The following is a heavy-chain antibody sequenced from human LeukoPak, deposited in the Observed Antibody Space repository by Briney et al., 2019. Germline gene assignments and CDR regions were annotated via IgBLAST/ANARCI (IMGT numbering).Heavy chain of an antibody. Sequence: PSETLSLTCTVSGGSISSYYWSWIRQPPGKGLEWIGYIYYSGSTNYNPSLKSRVTISVDTSKNQFSLKLSSVTAADTAVCYCARVRGYYYDSSGYYDYWGQGTLVTVSS. D-gene: IGHD3-22*01. CDR3: ARVRGYYYDSSGYYDY. CDR1: GGSISSYY. CDR2: IYYSGST. V-gene: IGHV4-59*01. J-gene: IGHJ4*02.